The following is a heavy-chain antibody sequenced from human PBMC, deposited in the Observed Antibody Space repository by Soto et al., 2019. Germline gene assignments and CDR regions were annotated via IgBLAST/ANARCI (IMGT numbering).Heavy chain of an antibody. D-gene: IGHD6-13*01. CDR3: GRRGQQLGNDY. Sequence: PGQSLKISCKGSGYSFTSYWIGCVRQMPGKGLEWMGIIYPGDSDTRYSPSFQGQVTISADESISTAYLQWSSLKASDTAMYYCGRRGQQLGNDYRGQGTLVTTSS. CDR2: IYPGDSDT. CDR1: GYSFTSYW. J-gene: IGHJ4*02. V-gene: IGHV5-51*01.